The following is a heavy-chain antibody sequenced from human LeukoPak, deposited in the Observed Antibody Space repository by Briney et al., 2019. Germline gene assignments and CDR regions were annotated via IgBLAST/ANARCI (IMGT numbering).Heavy chain of an antibody. J-gene: IGHJ6*03. CDR2: IIPIFGTA. D-gene: IGHD3-22*01. Sequence: ASVKVSCKASGGTFSSYAISWVRQAPGQGLEWMGGIIPIFGTANYAQKFQGRVTITTDESTSTAYMELSSLRSEDTAVYYCASGPLYYDSSGYQHAWGYSYYYYMDVWGKGTTVTVSS. V-gene: IGHV1-69*05. CDR1: GGTFSSYA. CDR3: ASGPLYYDSSGYQHAWGYSYYYYMDV.